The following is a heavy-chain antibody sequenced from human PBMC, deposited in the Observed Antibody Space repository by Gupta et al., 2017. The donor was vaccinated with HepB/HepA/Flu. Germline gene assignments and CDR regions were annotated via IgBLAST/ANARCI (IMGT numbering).Heavy chain of an antibody. V-gene: IGHV1-24*01. J-gene: IGHJ4*02. Sequence: QAQPVQSGAEVKKPGVSVKVSCKVSGYTHTELSMHWVRQAPAKGLEWKGGFDPEDGETIYAQKFQGRVTMTEDTSTDTAYMELSSLRSEDAAVYYCATDRGYGSGSGPDFDYWGQGTLVTVSS. CDR1: GYTHTELS. D-gene: IGHD3-10*01. CDR2: FDPEDGET. CDR3: ATDRGYGSGSGPDFDY.